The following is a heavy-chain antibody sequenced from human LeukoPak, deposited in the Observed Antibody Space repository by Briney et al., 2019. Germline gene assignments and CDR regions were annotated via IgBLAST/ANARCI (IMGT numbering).Heavy chain of an antibody. CDR2: ISGSGGST. Sequence: GGSLRLSCAASGFTFSSYAMSWVRQAPGKGLEWVSAISGSGGSTYYADSAKGRFTISRDNSKNTLYLQMNSLRAEDTAVCYCAKDQTVAGFYFDYWGQGTLVTVSS. CDR1: GFTFSSYA. D-gene: IGHD6-19*01. J-gene: IGHJ4*02. V-gene: IGHV3-23*01. CDR3: AKDQTVAGFYFDY.